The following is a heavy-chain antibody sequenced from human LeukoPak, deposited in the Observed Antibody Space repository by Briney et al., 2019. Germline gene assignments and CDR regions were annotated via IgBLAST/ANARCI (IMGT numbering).Heavy chain of an antibody. Sequence: ASVKVSCKASGYTFTGYYMHWVRQAPGQGLEWMGWINPNSGGTNYAQKFQGRVTMTRDTSISTAYMELSRLRSDDTAVYYCARDPTYYDSSGYYMSYNWFDPWGQGTLVTVSP. J-gene: IGHJ5*02. CDR3: ARDPTYYDSSGYYMSYNWFDP. D-gene: IGHD3-22*01. V-gene: IGHV1-2*02. CDR2: INPNSGGT. CDR1: GYTFTGYY.